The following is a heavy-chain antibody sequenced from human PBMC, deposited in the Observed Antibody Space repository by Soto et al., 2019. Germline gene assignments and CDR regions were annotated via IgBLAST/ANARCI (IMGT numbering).Heavy chain of an antibody. CDR2: VNSDGSFT. Sequence: EVQLVESGGGLVQPGGSLRLSCAASGLTFSSYWMHWVRQVLGKGLVWVSRVNSDGSFTTYADSVKGRFTISRDNAKNTLYLQMNSLRAEDTALYYCVRETPSVDHYYFYMDVWGKGTTVTVSS. CDR3: VRETPSVDHYYFYMDV. D-gene: IGHD2-2*01. J-gene: IGHJ6*03. CDR1: GLTFSSYW. V-gene: IGHV3-74*01.